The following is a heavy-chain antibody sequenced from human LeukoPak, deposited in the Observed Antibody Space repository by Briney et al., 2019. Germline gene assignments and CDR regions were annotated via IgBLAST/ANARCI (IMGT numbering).Heavy chain of an antibody. D-gene: IGHD6-19*01. CDR3: ARAPYSSGWYHTRRYFDY. Sequence: ASVKVSCKASGYTFTSYGISWVRQAPGQGLEWMGWISAYNGNTNYAQKLQGRVTMTTDTSTSTAYMELRSLRSDDTAVYYCARAPYSSGWYHTRRYFDYWGQGTLVTVSS. V-gene: IGHV1-18*01. CDR1: GYTFTSYG. J-gene: IGHJ4*02. CDR2: ISAYNGNT.